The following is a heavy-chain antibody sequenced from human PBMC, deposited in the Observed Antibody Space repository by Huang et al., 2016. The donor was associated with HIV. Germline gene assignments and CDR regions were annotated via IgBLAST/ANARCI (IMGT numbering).Heavy chain of an antibody. V-gene: IGHV1-69*13. CDR3: ARGQLGSYGDYDVLY. CDR1: GGTLSKYA. CDR2: ISPMFCTT. D-gene: IGHD4-17*01. Sequence: QVQLVQSGAEVKTPGSSVKVSCKASGGTLSKYAISWVRQAPGQGFEWMGGISPMFCTTNYARKFQGRVTITADDSTSTTYVEVSSLRSEDTALYYCARGQLGSYGDYDVLYWGQGTLVTVSS. J-gene: IGHJ4*02.